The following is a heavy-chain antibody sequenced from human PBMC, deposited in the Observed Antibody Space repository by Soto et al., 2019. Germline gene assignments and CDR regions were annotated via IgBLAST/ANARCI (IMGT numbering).Heavy chain of an antibody. CDR2: ISAYNGNT. CDR1: GYTXSSYG. J-gene: IGHJ4*02. V-gene: IGHV1-18*01. Sequence: SXKVSSKAAGYTXSSYGIGLVRQAPGQGLEWMGWISAYNGNTNYAQKLQGRVTMTTDTSTSTAYMELRSLRSHDTAVYYCARDVGYYYDSSGYYPFDYWGQGTLVTVSS. CDR3: ARDVGYYYDSSGYYPFDY. D-gene: IGHD3-22*01.